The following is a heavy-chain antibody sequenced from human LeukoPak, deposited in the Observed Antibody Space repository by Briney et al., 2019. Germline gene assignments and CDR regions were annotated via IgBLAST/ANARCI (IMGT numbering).Heavy chain of an antibody. Sequence: ASVKVSCKASGYTFTSYGISWVRQAPGQGLEWMGWISAYNGNTNYAQKLQGRVTITTDESTSTAYMELSSLRSEDTAVYYCARDYYDSSGYSPDYWGQGTLVTVSS. D-gene: IGHD3-22*01. V-gene: IGHV1-18*01. J-gene: IGHJ4*02. CDR1: GYTFTSYG. CDR2: ISAYNGNT. CDR3: ARDYYDSSGYSPDY.